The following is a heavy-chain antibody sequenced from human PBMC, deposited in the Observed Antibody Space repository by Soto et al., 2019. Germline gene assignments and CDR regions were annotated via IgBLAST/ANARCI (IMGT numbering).Heavy chain of an antibody. V-gene: IGHV1-69*12. J-gene: IGHJ2*01. D-gene: IGHD6-13*01. CDR2: IIPIFGTA. Sequence: QVQLVQSGAEVKKPGSSVKVSCKASGGTFSSYAISWVRQAPGHGLEWMGGIIPIFGTANYAQKVQGRVTVTADESTSTAYKELSSLRSEDTSAYYCARVTSYSSSWYLDEKLCWYFGLWGRGTLVTVSS. CDR1: GGTFSSYA. CDR3: ARVTSYSSSWYLDEKLCWYFGL.